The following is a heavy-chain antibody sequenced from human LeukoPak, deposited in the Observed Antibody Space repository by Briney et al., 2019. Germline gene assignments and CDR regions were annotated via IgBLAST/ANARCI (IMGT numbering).Heavy chain of an antibody. V-gene: IGHV3-74*01. Sequence: PGGSLRLSCAASGFTFSNYAMSWVRQAPGKGLEWVSRIKSDGGTNYADSVKGRFTISRDNAKKTVSLQMNSLRPEDTGVYYCARAPSEIGGYYPEYFRHWGQGTLVTVSS. CDR1: GFTFSNYA. CDR3: ARAPSEIGGYYPEYFRH. D-gene: IGHD3-22*01. J-gene: IGHJ1*01. CDR2: IKSDGGT.